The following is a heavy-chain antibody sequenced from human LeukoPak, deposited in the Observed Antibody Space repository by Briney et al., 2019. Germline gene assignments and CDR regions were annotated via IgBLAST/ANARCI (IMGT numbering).Heavy chain of an antibody. J-gene: IGHJ4*02. Sequence: NSGGSLRLSCAGSGFTFSDAWMTWVRQAPGKGLEWVSRIKSKSDGGTTDYAAPVKGRFTISRDDSRNTVYLQMNNLKSEDTAVYYCTTDRWSAYYGSFNFWGQGTLVTVSS. CDR2: IKSKSDGGTT. CDR3: TTDRWSAYYGSFNF. CDR1: GFTFSDAW. V-gene: IGHV3-15*01. D-gene: IGHD3-3*01.